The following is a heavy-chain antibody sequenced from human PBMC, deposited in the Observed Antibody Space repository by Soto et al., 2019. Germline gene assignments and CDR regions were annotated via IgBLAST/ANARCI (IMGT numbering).Heavy chain of an antibody. CDR3: ARDQSSSTGIPTH. D-gene: IGHD6-13*01. CDR1: GYTFTSYG. Sequence: VKVSCKASGYTFTSYGISWVRQAPGQGLEWMGWISAYNGNTNYAQKLQGRVTMTTDTSTSTAYIELRSLRSDDTAVYFCARDQSSSTGIPTHWGQGTLVTV. V-gene: IGHV1-18*01. CDR2: ISAYNGNT. J-gene: IGHJ1*01.